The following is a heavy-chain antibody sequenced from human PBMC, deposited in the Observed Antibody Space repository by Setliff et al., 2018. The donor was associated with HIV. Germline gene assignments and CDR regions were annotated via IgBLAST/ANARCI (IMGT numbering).Heavy chain of an antibody. Sequence: GSLRLSCAASGFTFSRYWMHWVRQAPGKGLVWVSGINNDTTTTTYADSVKGRFSISRDNAKNSLYLQMSNVTAEDTAVYYCARPLEDRSGWFVTVGSFNYWGQGTQVTVSS. D-gene: IGHD6-19*01. CDR3: ARPLEDRSGWFVTVGSFNY. J-gene: IGHJ4*02. V-gene: IGHV3-74*01. CDR1: GFTFSRYW. CDR2: INNDTTTT.